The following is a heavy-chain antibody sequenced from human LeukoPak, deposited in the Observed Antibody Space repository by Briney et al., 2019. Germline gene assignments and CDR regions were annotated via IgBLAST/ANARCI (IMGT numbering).Heavy chain of an antibody. CDR3: ARGLYCSGGTCFKPLDF. J-gene: IGHJ4*02. V-gene: IGHV3-11*06. CDR1: GFTFGDYY. Sequence: GSLILSCVTSGFTFGDYYMSWVRQAPGRGLEWVSYIGTTTSYTKYADSVKGRFTISRDNAKNSLYLQMNSLGAEDTALYYCARGLYCSGGTCFKPLDFWGQGTLVTVSS. D-gene: IGHD2-15*01. CDR2: IGTTTSYT.